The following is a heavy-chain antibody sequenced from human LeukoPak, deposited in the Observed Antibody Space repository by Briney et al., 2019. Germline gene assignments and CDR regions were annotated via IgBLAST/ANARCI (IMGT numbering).Heavy chain of an antibody. CDR2: MNPNSGNT. D-gene: IGHD3-3*01. J-gene: IGHJ6*03. V-gene: IGHV1-8*03. CDR1: GYTFTSYD. Sequence: ASVKVSCKASGYTFTSYDINWVRQATGQGLEWMGWMNPNSGNTGYAQKFQGRVTITRNTSISTAYMELSSLRSEDTAVYYCARISGRWYYDFWSGPNYYYYYMDVWGKGTTVTVSS. CDR3: ARISGRWYYDFWSGPNYYYYYMDV.